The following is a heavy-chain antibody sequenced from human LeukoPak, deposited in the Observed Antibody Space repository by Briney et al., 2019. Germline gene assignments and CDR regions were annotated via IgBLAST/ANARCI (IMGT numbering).Heavy chain of an antibody. CDR1: GFTLSSYW. CDR3: TTTGGYDSSGYYFGGRKAYDY. D-gene: IGHD3-22*01. V-gene: IGHV3-15*07. J-gene: IGHJ4*02. CDR2: IKSKTDGGTT. Sequence: GGSLRLSCAASGFTLSSYWMHWVRQAPGKGLEWVGRIKSKTDGGTTDYAAPVKGRFTISRDDSKNTLYLQMNSLKTEDTAVYYCTTTGGYDSSGYYFGGRKAYDYWGQGTLVTVSS.